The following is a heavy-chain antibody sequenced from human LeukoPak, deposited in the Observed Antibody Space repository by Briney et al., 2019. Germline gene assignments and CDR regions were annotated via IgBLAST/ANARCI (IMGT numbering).Heavy chain of an antibody. Sequence: GGSLRLSCAASGFTFSNHWMSWVRQAPGKGLEFVANIKQDGSEKFYVDSVKGRFTVSRDNAKNSLYLQMNSLRAEDTAVYYCAGGRGCDIWGQGTMVTVSS. D-gene: IGHD3-10*01. J-gene: IGHJ3*02. V-gene: IGHV3-7*01. CDR1: GFTFSNHW. CDR3: AGGRGCDI. CDR2: IKQDGSEK.